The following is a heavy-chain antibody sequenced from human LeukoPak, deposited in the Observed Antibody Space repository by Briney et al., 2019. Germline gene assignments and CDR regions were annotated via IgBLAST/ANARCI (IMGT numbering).Heavy chain of an antibody. CDR2: IYNRGST. CDR1: GGSVSSGGYS. D-gene: IGHD2-2*01. J-gene: IGHJ5*02. V-gene: IGHV4-31*03. Sequence: SQTLSLTCTVSGGSVSSGGYSWSWIRQHPGKGLEWIGYIYNRGSTYYNPSLKRRVTIAADTSKNQFSLKLSSVTAADTAVYYCARVLGYCSSTSCLNWFDPWGQGTLVTVSS. CDR3: ARVLGYCSSTSCLNWFDP.